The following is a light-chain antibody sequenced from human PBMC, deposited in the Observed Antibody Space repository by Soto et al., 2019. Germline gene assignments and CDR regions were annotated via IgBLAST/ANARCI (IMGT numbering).Light chain of an antibody. J-gene: IGLJ2*01. CDR2: SNN. CDR1: SSNIGSFT. V-gene: IGLV1-44*01. CDR3: SAWDDSLNGVV. Sequence: QSVLTQSPSASGTPGQRVTISCSGSSSNIGSFTFNWYQQLPGTAPKLLIHSNNQRPLGVPDRFSGSKSGTSATLAISGLQSEDEADYYCSAWDDSLNGVVIGGGTKLTVL.